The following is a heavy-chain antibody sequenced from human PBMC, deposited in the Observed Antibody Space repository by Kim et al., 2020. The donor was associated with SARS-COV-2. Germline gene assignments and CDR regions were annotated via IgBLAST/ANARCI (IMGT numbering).Heavy chain of an antibody. J-gene: IGHJ4*02. CDR3: AKDYYGSGSYFDY. Sequence: YADSGKGRFTISRDNSQNTLSLQMNSLRAEDTAVYYCAKDYYGSGSYFDYWGQGTLVTVSS. D-gene: IGHD3-10*01. V-gene: IGHV3-30*02.